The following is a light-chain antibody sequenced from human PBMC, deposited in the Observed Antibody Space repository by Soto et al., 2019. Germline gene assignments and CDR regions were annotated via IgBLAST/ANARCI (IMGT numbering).Light chain of an antibody. V-gene: IGLV2-14*01. CDR2: DVR. CDR1: TSDIGGYNF. J-gene: IGLJ1*01. Sequence: QSALTQPASVSGSPGQSITISCTGTTSDIGGYNFVSWYQQHPGKAPKLLIYDVRNRPSGVSNRFSGSKSGNTASLTISGLQAEDEADYFCNSYRTISTQVFGSGTKLTVL. CDR3: NSYRTISTQV.